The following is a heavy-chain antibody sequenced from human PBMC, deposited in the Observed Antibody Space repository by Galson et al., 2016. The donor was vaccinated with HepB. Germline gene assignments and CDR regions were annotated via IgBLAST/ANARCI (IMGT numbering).Heavy chain of an antibody. CDR3: VGEVGFFGEIV. CDR2: MSYGGTNK. D-gene: IGHD3-10*01. J-gene: IGHJ6*02. CDR1: GFTFSDYG. V-gene: IGHV3-30*03. Sequence: SLRLSCAASGFTFSDYGIHWVRQAPGKGLEWVALMSYGGTNKYYADSVKGRFTISRDSSKNSLYLQMNSLRAEDTAVYYCVGEVGFFGEIVWGQGTTVTVSS.